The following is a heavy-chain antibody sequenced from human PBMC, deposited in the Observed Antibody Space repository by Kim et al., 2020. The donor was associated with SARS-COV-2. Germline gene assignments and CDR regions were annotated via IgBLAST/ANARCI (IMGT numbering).Heavy chain of an antibody. CDR3: AKGWDGVGSGSRYYYYGMDV. CDR1: GFTFSSYA. D-gene: IGHD3-10*01. J-gene: IGHJ6*02. Sequence: GGSLRLSCAASGFTFSSYAMSWVRQAPGKGLEWVSVIYSGGSSTYYADSVKGRFTISRDNSKNTLYLQMNSLRAEDTAVYYCAKGWDGVGSGSRYYYYGMDVWGQGTTVTVSS. V-gene: IGHV3-23*03. CDR2: IYSGGSST.